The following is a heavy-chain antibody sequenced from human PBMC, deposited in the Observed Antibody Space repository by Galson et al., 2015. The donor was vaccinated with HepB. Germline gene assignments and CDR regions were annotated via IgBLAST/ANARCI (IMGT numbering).Heavy chain of an antibody. V-gene: IGHV3-23*01. CDR1: GFTFSSYA. D-gene: IGHD7-27*01. J-gene: IGHJ6*02. Sequence: LRLSCAASGFTFSSYAMSWVRQAPGKGLDWVSAISGTGGRPYYADSVKGRFTISRDNSKNTLYLQMNSLRAEDTAVYFCAKGALTGSRCYYGMDVWGLGTTVTVSS. CDR3: AKGALTGSRCYYGMDV. CDR2: ISGTGGRP.